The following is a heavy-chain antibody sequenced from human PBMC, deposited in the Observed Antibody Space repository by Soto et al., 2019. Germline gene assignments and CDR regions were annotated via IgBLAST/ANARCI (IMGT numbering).Heavy chain of an antibody. Sequence: ASVKVSCKASGYTFTGYYMHWVRQAPGQGLEWMGWINPNSGGTNYAQKFQGRVTMTRDTSISTAYMELSRLRSDDTAVYYCARVRIAAAGRVYYYGMDVWGQGTTVTVSS. D-gene: IGHD6-13*01. CDR2: INPNSGGT. V-gene: IGHV1-2*02. CDR3: ARVRIAAAGRVYYYGMDV. CDR1: GYTFTGYY. J-gene: IGHJ6*02.